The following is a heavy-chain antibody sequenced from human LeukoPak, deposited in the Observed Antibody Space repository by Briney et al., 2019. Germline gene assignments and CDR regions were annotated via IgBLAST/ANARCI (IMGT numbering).Heavy chain of an antibody. Sequence: KPSETLSLTCAVYGGSFSGYYWSWIRQPPGKGLEWIGEIKHSGSTNYNPSLKSRVTISVDTSKNQFSLRLSSVTAADTAVYYCARDGSGSYPLAFDIWGQGTMVTVSS. J-gene: IGHJ3*02. V-gene: IGHV4-34*01. CDR1: GGSFSGYY. D-gene: IGHD3-10*01. CDR2: IKHSGST. CDR3: ARDGSGSYPLAFDI.